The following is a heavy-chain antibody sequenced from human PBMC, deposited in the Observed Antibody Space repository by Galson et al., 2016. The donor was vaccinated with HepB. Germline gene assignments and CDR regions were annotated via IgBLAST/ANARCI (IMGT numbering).Heavy chain of an antibody. Sequence: SLRLSCAASGFAFSSHWMHWVRQDLGKGLAWVSRINSDGTISNYADSVKGRFTISRDNAKNTLYLQMNSLRAEDTAVYYCARDLIVRIGGLYHYYGMDVWGKGTTVTVSS. V-gene: IGHV3-74*01. D-gene: IGHD2-21*01. J-gene: IGHJ6*04. CDR2: INSDGTIS. CDR1: GFAFSSHW. CDR3: ARDLIVRIGGLYHYYGMDV.